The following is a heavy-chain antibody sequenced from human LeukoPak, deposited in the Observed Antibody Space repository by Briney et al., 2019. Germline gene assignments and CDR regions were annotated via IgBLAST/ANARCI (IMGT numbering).Heavy chain of an antibody. D-gene: IGHD4-17*01. J-gene: IGHJ4*02. Sequence: ASVKVSCKASGYTFTGYYMYWVRQAPGEGLEWMGWINPNSGGTNYAQKFQGRVTMTRDTSISTAYMELSRLRSDDTAVYYCAREGADYGDYNLDYWGQGTLVTVSS. CDR3: AREGADYGDYNLDY. CDR2: INPNSGGT. CDR1: GYTFTGYY. V-gene: IGHV1-2*02.